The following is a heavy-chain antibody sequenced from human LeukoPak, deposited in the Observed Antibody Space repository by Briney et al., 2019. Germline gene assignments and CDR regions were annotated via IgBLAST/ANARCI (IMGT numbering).Heavy chain of an antibody. CDR1: GFTFSSYG. D-gene: IGHD3-22*01. V-gene: IGHV3-30*02. J-gene: IGHJ3*02. CDR2: IRYDGSDK. CDR3: ATHPEEGSGYSSLTTAFDI. Sequence: TGGSLRLSCAASGFTFSSYGMHWVRQAPGKGLEWVSFIRYDGSDKYYADSVRGRFTISRDNSKNTLYLQMNSLKASDTAMYYCATHPEEGSGYSSLTTAFDIWGQGTMVTVSS.